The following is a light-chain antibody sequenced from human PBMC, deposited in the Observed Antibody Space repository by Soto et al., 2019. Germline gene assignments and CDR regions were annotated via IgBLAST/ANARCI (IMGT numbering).Light chain of an antibody. J-gene: IGLJ2*01. CDR3: SSYTSSSTLVV. V-gene: IGLV2-14*01. CDR1: SSDVGGHNY. CDR2: EVT. Sequence: QSALTQPASVSGSPGQSITISCTGTSSDVGGHNYVSWYQHHPGKAPKLMIYEVTNRPSGVSNRFSGSKSGNTASLTISGLQAEDEADYYCSSYTSSSTLVVFGGGTKLTVL.